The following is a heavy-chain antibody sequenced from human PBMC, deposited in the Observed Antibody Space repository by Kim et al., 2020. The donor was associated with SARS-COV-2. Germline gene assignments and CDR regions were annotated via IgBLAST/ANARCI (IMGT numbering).Heavy chain of an antibody. V-gene: IGHV4-4*07. CDR3: ASALGH. D-gene: IGHD3-16*02. CDR2: TRRRT. Sequence: TRRRTNYNPVLQSRVTMSVAMSKNQFSLRLSSVTAADTAVYYCASALGHWGQGTLVTVSS. J-gene: IGHJ4*02.